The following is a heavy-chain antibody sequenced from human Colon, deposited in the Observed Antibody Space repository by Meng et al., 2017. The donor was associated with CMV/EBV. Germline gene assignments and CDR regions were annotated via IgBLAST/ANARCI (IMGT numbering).Heavy chain of an antibody. D-gene: IGHD4-23*01. CDR1: KFNLSIYS. Sequence: GGSLRLSCAASKFNLSIYSMNWVRQAPGKGLEWVASIRRNTSYRYYADSMKGRFTISRDTAQNSLFLQMNSLRAEDTAVYYCARDYPVDSLLDYYYYGMDVWGQGTTVTVSS. CDR2: IRRNTSYR. V-gene: IGHV3-21*01. J-gene: IGHJ6*02. CDR3: ARDYPVDSLLDYYYYGMDV.